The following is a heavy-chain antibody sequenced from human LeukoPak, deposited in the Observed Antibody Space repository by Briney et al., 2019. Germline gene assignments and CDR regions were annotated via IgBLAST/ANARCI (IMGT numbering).Heavy chain of an antibody. CDR2: ISGSGGAS. D-gene: IGHD3-10*01. CDR1: GFTFSNYA. CDR3: ARARYGSGSYFFPLDY. J-gene: IGHJ4*02. Sequence: GGSLRLSCAASGFTFSNYAMSWARQAPGKGLEWVSGISGSGGASYYADSVKGRFSISRNNSKNTLFVQMNSLGVEDTAVYYCARARYGSGSYFFPLDYWGQGTLVTVSS. V-gene: IGHV3-23*01.